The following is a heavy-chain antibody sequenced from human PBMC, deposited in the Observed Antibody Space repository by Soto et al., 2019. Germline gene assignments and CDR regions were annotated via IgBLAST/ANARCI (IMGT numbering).Heavy chain of an antibody. D-gene: IGHD2-15*01. CDR3: ARELGYCSGGSCYRSAFMDV. Sequence: YWSWIRQPPGKGLEWIGYIYYSGSTNYNPSLKSRVTISVDTSKNQFSLKLSSVTAADTAVYHCARELGYCSGGSCYRSAFMDVWGKGTTVTVSS. CDR2: IYYSGST. J-gene: IGHJ6*03. V-gene: IGHV4-59*01. CDR1: Y.